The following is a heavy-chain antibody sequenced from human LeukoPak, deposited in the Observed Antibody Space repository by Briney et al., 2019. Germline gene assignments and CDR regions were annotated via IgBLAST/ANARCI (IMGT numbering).Heavy chain of an antibody. Sequence: SETLSLTCTVSGGSISSGYYWSWIRQPPGQGLEWIGEINHSGSTNYNPSLKSRVTISVDTSKNQFSLKLSSVTAADTAVYYCARWGYSYGKPFDYWGQGTLVTVSS. D-gene: IGHD5-18*01. CDR1: GGSISSGYY. CDR3: ARWGYSYGKPFDY. V-gene: IGHV4-34*01. J-gene: IGHJ4*02. CDR2: INHSGST.